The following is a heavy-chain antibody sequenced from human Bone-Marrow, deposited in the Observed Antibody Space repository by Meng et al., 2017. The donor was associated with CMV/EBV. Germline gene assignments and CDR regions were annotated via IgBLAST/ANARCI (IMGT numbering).Heavy chain of an antibody. V-gene: IGHV1-24*01. J-gene: IGHJ4*02. CDR1: GYTLTELS. D-gene: IGHD3-3*01. Sequence: ASVKVSCKVSGYTLTELSMHWVRQAPGKGLEWMGGFDPEDGETIYAQKFQGRVTMTEDTSTDTAYMELSSLRSEDTAVYYCATAPRVEWLGGFDYWGPGTLVTVSS. CDR3: ATAPRVEWLGGFDY. CDR2: FDPEDGET.